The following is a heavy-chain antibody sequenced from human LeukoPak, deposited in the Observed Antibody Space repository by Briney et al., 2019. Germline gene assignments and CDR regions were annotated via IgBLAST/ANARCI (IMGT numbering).Heavy chain of an antibody. V-gene: IGHV3-74*01. CDR1: GFTFSSYW. CDR2: INSDGSST. D-gene: IGHD6-13*01. Sequence: GGSLRLSCAASGFTFSSYWMHWVRQAPGKGLVWVSRINSDGSSTSYADSVKGRFTISRDNAKNTLYLQMNSLRAEDTAVYYCAKVFYPAAGTGRVDFPFDYWGQGTLVTVSS. J-gene: IGHJ4*02. CDR3: AKVFYPAAGTGRVDFPFDY.